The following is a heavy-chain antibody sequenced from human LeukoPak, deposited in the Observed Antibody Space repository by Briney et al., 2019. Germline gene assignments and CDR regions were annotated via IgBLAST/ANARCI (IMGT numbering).Heavy chain of an antibody. D-gene: IGHD2-2*01. V-gene: IGHV3-30*02. J-gene: IGHJ4*02. Sequence: GGSLRLSCAASGFTFGTYGMHWVRQAPGRGLEWVAFIWYDGSKKYYADSAKGRFTISRGNSKNTLYLQMDSLRAEDTAIYYCAKDPLEYCTSTTCRYLDYWGQGTLVTVSS. CDR3: AKDPLEYCTSTTCRYLDY. CDR1: GFTFGTYG. CDR2: IWYDGSKK.